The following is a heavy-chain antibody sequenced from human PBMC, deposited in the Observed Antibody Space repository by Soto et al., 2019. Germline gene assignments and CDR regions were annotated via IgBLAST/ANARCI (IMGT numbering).Heavy chain of an antibody. D-gene: IGHD5-18*01. CDR3: ARVDTAMVFYGMDV. Sequence: PGGSLRLSCAASGFTVSSNYMSWVRQAPGKGLEWVSVIYSGGSTYYADSVKGRFTISRDNPKNTLYLQMNSLRAEDTAVYYCARVDTAMVFYGMDVWGQGTTVTVSS. J-gene: IGHJ6*02. CDR1: GFTVSSNY. CDR2: IYSGGST. V-gene: IGHV3-53*01.